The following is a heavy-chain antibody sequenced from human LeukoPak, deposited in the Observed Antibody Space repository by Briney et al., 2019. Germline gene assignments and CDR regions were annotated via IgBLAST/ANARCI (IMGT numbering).Heavy chain of an antibody. CDR3: AREGTSDYFDY. CDR1: GFTFSSYA. D-gene: IGHD3-10*01. CDR2: ISYDGSNK. Sequence: GRSLRLSCAASGFTFSSYAMHWVRQAPGKGLEWVAVISYDGSNKYYADSVKGRFTISRDNAKNSLYLQMNSLRAEDTAVYYCAREGTSDYFDYWGQGTLVTVSS. J-gene: IGHJ4*02. V-gene: IGHV3-30*07.